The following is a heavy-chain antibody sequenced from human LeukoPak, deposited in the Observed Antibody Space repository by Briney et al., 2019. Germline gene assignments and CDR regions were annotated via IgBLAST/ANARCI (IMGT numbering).Heavy chain of an antibody. J-gene: IGHJ4*02. V-gene: IGHV4-34*01. CDR3: ARVSRVYYDSSGYPY. D-gene: IGHD3-22*01. Sequence: SETLSLTCAVYGGSFSGYYWSWIRQPPEKGLEWIGETNHSGSTNYNPSLKSRVTISVDTSKNQFSLKLSSVTAADTAVYYCARVSRVYYDSSGYPYWGQGTLVTVSS. CDR2: TNHSGST. CDR1: GGSFSGYY.